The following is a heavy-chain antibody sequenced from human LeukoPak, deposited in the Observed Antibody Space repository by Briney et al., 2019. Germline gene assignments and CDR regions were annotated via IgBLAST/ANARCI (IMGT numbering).Heavy chain of an antibody. D-gene: IGHD3-3*01. CDR3: ARAIYDFWSGYYSDY. CDR2: VYSGGGT. J-gene: IGHJ4*02. Sequence: SETLSLTCTVSGGSISSGSYYWSWIRQSAGKGLEWIGRVYSGGGTNYNPSLKSRVTISVDTSKNQFSLNLTSVTAADTAVYYCARAIYDFWSGYYSDYWGQGTLVTVSS. CDR1: GGSISSGSYY. V-gene: IGHV4-61*02.